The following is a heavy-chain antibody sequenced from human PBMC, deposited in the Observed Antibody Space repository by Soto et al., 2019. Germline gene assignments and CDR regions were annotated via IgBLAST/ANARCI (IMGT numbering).Heavy chain of an antibody. J-gene: IGHJ4*02. V-gene: IGHV1-18*01. D-gene: IGHD2-21*02. Sequence: ASVKVSCKASGYTFSNYGFSWVRQAPGQGLEWMGWISAYNGNTNYAQKLQGRVTITRDTSASTAYMELSSLRSEDTAVYYCARSIVVVTALDYWGQGTLVNVSS. CDR2: ISAYNGNT. CDR3: ARSIVVVTALDY. CDR1: GYTFSNYG.